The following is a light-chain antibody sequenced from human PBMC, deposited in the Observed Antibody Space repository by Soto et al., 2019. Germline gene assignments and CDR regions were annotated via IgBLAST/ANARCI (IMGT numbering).Light chain of an antibody. Sequence: QSALTQPASVSGSPGQSITISCTGTSSDVGAYNYVSWYQQHPGKAPKLMIHEVSKRPSGVSNRFSGPKSGNTASLTISGLQAEDEADYYCSSYTSSSTPYVFGTGTKVTVL. CDR2: EVS. J-gene: IGLJ1*01. V-gene: IGLV2-14*01. CDR1: SSDVGAYNY. CDR3: SSYTSSSTPYV.